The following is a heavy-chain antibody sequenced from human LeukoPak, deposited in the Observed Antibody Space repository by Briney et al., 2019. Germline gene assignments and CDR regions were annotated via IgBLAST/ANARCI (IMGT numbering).Heavy chain of an antibody. CDR1: GGSFSGYY. D-gene: IGHD3-10*01. Sequence: PSETLSLTCAVYGGSFSGYYWSWIRQPPGKGLEWIGEINHSGSTNYNPSLKSRVTISVDTSKNQFSLKLSSVTAADTAVYYCARGSPETYCYGSGSYLRAYFDYWGQGTLVTVSS. J-gene: IGHJ4*02. CDR2: INHSGST. CDR3: ARGSPETYCYGSGSYLRAYFDY. V-gene: IGHV4-34*01.